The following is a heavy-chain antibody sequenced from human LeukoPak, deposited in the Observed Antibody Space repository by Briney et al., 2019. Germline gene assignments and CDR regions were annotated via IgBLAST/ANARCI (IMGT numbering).Heavy chain of an antibody. D-gene: IGHD1-26*01. V-gene: IGHV3-23*01. J-gene: IGHJ4*02. CDR1: GFTLSTNA. CDR3: AKNVGKWESLHFFDY. Sequence: GGSLRLSCLTSGFTLSTNAMSWVRQAPGKGLEWISGISGSGASTYYADSVKGRFTISRDDSRNTLYLQMNSLRGDDTAVYYCAKNVGKWESLHFFDYWGQGTLVTVSS. CDR2: ISGSGAST.